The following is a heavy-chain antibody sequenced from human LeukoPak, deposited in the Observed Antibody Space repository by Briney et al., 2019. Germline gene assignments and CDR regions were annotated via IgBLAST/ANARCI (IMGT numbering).Heavy chain of an antibody. CDR2: INHSGST. V-gene: IGHV4-34*01. J-gene: IGHJ4*02. D-gene: IGHD2-2*01. CDR1: GGSSSGYY. CDR3: ARVRWDCSSTSCRDY. Sequence: SETLSLTCAVYGGSSSGYYWSWIRQPPGKGLEWIGEINHSGSTNYNPSLKSRVTISVDTSKNQFSLKLSSVTAADTAVYYCARVRWDCSSTSCRDYWGQGTLVTVSS.